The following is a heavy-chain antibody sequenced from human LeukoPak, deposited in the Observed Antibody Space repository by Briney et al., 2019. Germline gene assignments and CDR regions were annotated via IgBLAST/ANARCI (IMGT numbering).Heavy chain of an antibody. CDR3: ARGLEYNSDYGDF. V-gene: IGHV3-33*01. D-gene: IGHD3-16*01. CDR1: GFTFGTYA. J-gene: IGHJ4*02. Sequence: PGGSLRLSCAASGFTFGTYAMHWVRQAPGQGLEWVALIWYDGSNEYYADSVKGRFTISRDNSKNTLYLQMNSLRAEDTAVYYCARGLEYNSDYGDFWGQGTLVTVSS. CDR2: IWYDGSNE.